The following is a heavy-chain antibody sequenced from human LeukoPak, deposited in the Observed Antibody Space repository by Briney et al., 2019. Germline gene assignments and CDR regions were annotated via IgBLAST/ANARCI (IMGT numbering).Heavy chain of an antibody. CDR1: GGSISSSSYY. Sequence: SETLSLTCTVSGGSISSSSYYWGWIRQPPGKGLEWIGSIYYSGSTYYNPSLKSRVTISVDTSKNQFSLKLSSVTAADTAVYYCAKGGRKQLCLLDYWGQGTLVTVSS. CDR3: AKGGRKQLCLLDY. J-gene: IGHJ4*02. D-gene: IGHD5-18*01. V-gene: IGHV4-39*07. CDR2: IYYSGST.